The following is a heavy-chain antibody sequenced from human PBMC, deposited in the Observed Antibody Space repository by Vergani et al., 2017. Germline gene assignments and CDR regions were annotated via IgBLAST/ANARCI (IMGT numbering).Heavy chain of an antibody. Sequence: EVQLLESGGNLVQPGGSLRLSCAASGFTFTNFAMTWVRQAPGEGLEWVGRIKSKTDGGTTDYAAPVKGRFTISRDDSKNTLYLQMNSLKTEDTAVYYCTTGRGDCSGGSCYSDYYYYGMDVWGQGTTVTVSS. J-gene: IGHJ6*02. CDR1: GFTFTNFA. D-gene: IGHD2-15*01. CDR2: IKSKTDGGTT. V-gene: IGHV3-15*01. CDR3: TTGRGDCSGGSCYSDYYYYGMDV.